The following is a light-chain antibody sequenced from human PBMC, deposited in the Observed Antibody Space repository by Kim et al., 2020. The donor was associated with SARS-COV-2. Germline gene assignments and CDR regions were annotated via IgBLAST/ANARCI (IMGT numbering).Light chain of an antibody. CDR2: KDS. CDR3: YSAADKNWV. V-gene: IGLV3-27*01. J-gene: IGLJ3*02. CDR1: VLAKKY. Sequence: VSPGPTARITCSGDVLAKKYARWFQQKPGQAPVLVIYKDSERPSGIPERFSGSSSGTTVTLTISGAQVEDEADYYCYSAADKNWVFGGGTQLTVL.